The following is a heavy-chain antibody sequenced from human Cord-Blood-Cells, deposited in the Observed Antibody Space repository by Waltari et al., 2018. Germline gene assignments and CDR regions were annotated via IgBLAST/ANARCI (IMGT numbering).Heavy chain of an antibody. CDR1: GFTFSSYG. CDR2: IWYDGSNK. D-gene: IGHD1-1*01. V-gene: IGHV3-30*18. Sequence: QVQLVESGGGVVQPGRSMSLSCAACGFTFSSYGMRWVRQAPGKGLEWVAVIWYDGSNKYYADSVKGRFTISRDNSKNTLYLQMNSLRAEDTAMYYCAKEGNGDYVDYWGQGTLVTVSS. J-gene: IGHJ4*02. CDR3: AKEGNGDYVDY.